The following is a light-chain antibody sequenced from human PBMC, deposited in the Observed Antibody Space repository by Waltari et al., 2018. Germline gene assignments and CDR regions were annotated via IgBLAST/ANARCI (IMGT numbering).Light chain of an antibody. V-gene: IGLV2-14*03. CDR3: SSYTSSSTWV. J-gene: IGLJ3*02. CDR2: DVS. Sequence: QSALTQPASVSGSPGQSITISCPGTSSDVGGYNYVTWYQHHPVKAPKLMIYDVSTPPSGVSNRFSGSKSGNTASLTISGLQAEDEADYYCSSYTSSSTWVFGGGTKLTVL. CDR1: SSDVGGYNY.